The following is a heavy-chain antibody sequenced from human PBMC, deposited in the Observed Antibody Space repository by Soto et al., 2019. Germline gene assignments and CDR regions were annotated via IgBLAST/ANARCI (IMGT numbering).Heavy chain of an antibody. V-gene: IGHV3-53*02. D-gene: IGHD6-19*01. CDR1: GFSVSINY. CDR3: ASIAVAEGFDP. CDR2: INADGSS. Sequence: EVQLVETGGALIQLGGSLRLSCAASGFSVSINYRSWVRQAPGKGLEWVSIINADGSSYYADSVKGRFTISRDNSKNTVDLQMNSLRAEDTAVYYCASIAVAEGFDPWGQGTLVTVSS. J-gene: IGHJ5*02.